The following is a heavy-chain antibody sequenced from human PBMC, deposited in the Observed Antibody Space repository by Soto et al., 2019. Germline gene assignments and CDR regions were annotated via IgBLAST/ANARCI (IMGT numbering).Heavy chain of an antibody. CDR1: GFTFSSYS. CDR2: ISSSSSTI. Sequence: GGSLRLSCAASGFTFSSYSMNWVRQAPGKGLEWVSYISSSSSTIYYADSVKGRFTISRDNAENSLYLQMNSLRDEDTAVYYCARDWDVDTAMVTFYYYGMDVWGQGTTVTVSS. D-gene: IGHD5-18*01. V-gene: IGHV3-48*02. CDR3: ARDWDVDTAMVTFYYYGMDV. J-gene: IGHJ6*02.